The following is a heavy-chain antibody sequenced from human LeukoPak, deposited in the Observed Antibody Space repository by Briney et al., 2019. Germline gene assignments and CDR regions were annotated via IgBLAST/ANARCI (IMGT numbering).Heavy chain of an antibody. J-gene: IGHJ2*01. CDR1: GGTFSNDA. Sequence: SVKVSCKASGGTFSNDAISWVRQAPGQGLEWMGRIIPMLGRANYAQKFKGRVTITADKSTSTAYMDLSSLRSEDTAVYYCARDPQFDNPTHDWYFDLWGRGTLVTVSS. CDR2: IIPMLGRA. V-gene: IGHV1-69*04. CDR3: ARDPQFDNPTHDWYFDL. D-gene: IGHD1-14*01.